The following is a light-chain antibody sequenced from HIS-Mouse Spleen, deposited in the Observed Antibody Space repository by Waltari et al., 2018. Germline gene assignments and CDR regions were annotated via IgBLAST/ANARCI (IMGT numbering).Light chain of an antibody. CDR2: QDS. Sequence: SYELTQPPSVSVSPGKTASITCAGDKLGDKYACWYQQKPGQSPVLVIYQDSKRPSGIPERFSGSNSGNTATLTISGTQAMDEADYYCQAWDSSTYGFGTGTKVTVL. CDR1: KLGDKY. J-gene: IGLJ1*01. V-gene: IGLV3-1*01. CDR3: QAWDSSTYG.